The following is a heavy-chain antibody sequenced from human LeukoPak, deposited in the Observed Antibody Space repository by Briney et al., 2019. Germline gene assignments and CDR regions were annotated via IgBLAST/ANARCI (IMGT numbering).Heavy chain of an antibody. D-gene: IGHD2-21*02. J-gene: IGHJ2*01. Sequence: GGSLRLFCAASGFTFDDYAMHWVRQAPGKGPEWVSGISYNSDTIAYADSVKGRFTISRDNAKNSLYLQMNSLRAEDTALYYCAKDYCGGDCYSGWYFDLWGRGTLVTVSS. CDR2: ISYNSDTI. CDR3: AKDYCGGDCYSGWYFDL. CDR1: GFTFDDYA. V-gene: IGHV3-9*01.